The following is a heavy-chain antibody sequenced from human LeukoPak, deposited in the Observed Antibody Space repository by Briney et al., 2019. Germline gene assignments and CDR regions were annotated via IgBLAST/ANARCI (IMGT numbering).Heavy chain of an antibody. CDR1: GFTFSSNS. D-gene: IGHD2/OR15-2a*01. V-gene: IGHV3-21*01. Sequence: GGSLSLSCAASGFTFSSNSMNWVRQAQGPGQEWVSSISSSSSCIYYANSVKGRFTISRDNAKNSLYLQMNSLRAEDTAVYYCARDRTTRPYCYYYYMDVWGKGTTVTVSS. CDR2: ISSSSSCI. CDR3: ARDRTTRPYCYYYYMDV. J-gene: IGHJ6*03.